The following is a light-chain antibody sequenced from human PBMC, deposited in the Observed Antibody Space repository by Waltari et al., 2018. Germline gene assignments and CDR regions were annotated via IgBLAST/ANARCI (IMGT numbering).Light chain of an antibody. CDR1: SGHSSYA. J-gene: IGLJ3*02. CDR2: VTSDGSH. CDR3: QAGGFGIWV. V-gene: IGLV4-69*01. Sequence: QLMLTQSPSASASLGASVKLTCTLSSGHSSYAIAWHQQQPEKGPRYWMKVTSDGSHIKGDGIPDRGSGSSSGAERYLTIASRQSEDETGYYCQAGGFGIWVFGGGTKLTVL.